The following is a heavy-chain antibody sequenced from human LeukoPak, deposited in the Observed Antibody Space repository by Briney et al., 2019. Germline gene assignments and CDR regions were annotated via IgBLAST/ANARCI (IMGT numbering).Heavy chain of an antibody. D-gene: IGHD3-10*01. Sequence: GGSLRLSCAASGFTFSSYAMHWVRQAPGKGLEWVAVISYDGSNKYYADSVKGRFTISRDNSKNTLYLQMNSLRAEDTAVYYCARDPLPYGSGSYPGGYWGQGTLVTVSS. J-gene: IGHJ4*02. CDR2: ISYDGSNK. CDR3: ARDPLPYGSGSYPGGY. V-gene: IGHV3-30-3*01. CDR1: GFTFSSYA.